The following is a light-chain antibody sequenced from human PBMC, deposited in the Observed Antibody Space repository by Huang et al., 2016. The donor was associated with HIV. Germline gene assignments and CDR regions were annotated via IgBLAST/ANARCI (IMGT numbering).Light chain of an antibody. CDR3: QKSYSTPV. J-gene: IGKJ5*01. V-gene: IGKV1-39*01. CDR1: QSISTY. CDR2: AAS. Sequence: DIQMTQSPSSLSASVGDRVTITCRASQSISTYLNWSQQKPGKAPRLLIYAASSLQSGVPSRFSGSGSGTDFTLTINSLQAEDFATYFCQKSYSTPVFGQGTRLEIK.